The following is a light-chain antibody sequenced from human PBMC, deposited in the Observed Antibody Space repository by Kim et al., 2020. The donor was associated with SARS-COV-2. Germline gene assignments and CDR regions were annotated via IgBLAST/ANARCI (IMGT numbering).Light chain of an antibody. Sequence: SYELTQPPSVSVAPGRTARITCGGNNIGSKNVYWYQQRPGQAPVLFIYYDSDRPSGIPERFSGSNSGNTATLTISRVDAGDEADYYCQVWDRSSDHYVFGTGTKVTVL. CDR3: QVWDRSSDHYV. CDR2: YDS. J-gene: IGLJ1*01. V-gene: IGLV3-21*04. CDR1: NIGSKN.